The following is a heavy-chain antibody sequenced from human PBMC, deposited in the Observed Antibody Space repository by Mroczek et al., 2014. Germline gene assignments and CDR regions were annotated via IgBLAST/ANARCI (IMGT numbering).Heavy chain of an antibody. CDR2: IYTSGST. CDR3: ARGRYSYGYIPDY. D-gene: IGHD5-18*01. J-gene: IGHJ4*02. CDR1: GGSISSGSYY. Sequence: QVQLLESGPGLVKPSQTLSLTCTVSGGSISSGSYYWSWIRQPAGKGLEWIGRIYTSGSTNYNPSLKSRVTMSVDTSKNQFSLKLSSVTAADTAVYYCARGRYSYGYIPDYWGQGTLVTVSS. V-gene: IGHV4-61*02.